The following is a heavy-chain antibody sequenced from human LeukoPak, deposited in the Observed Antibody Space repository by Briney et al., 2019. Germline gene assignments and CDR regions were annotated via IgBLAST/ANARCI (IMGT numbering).Heavy chain of an antibody. CDR1: GGSISSYY. CDR2: IYYSGST. Sequence: SETLSLTCTVSGGSISSYYWRWIRQPPGKGLEWIGYIYYSGSTNYNPSLKSRVTISVDTSKNQFSLKLSSVTAADTAVYYCARGPWLVVGTYNWFDPWGQGTLVTVSS. CDR3: ARGPWLVVGTYNWFDP. J-gene: IGHJ5*02. V-gene: IGHV4-59*08. D-gene: IGHD6-19*01.